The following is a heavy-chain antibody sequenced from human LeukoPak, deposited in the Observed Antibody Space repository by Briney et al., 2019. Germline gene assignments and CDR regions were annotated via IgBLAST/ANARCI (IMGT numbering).Heavy chain of an antibody. Sequence: GGSLRLSCAASGFTFSSYGMHWVRQAPGKGLEWVAVISFDGSNNYYADSVKGRFTISRDNSRNTLYLKMNSRRPEDTAVYYCAKGGYSSGYYFDYWGQGTLVTVSS. D-gene: IGHD5-18*01. V-gene: IGHV3-30*18. CDR2: ISFDGSNN. CDR1: GFTFSSYG. CDR3: AKGGYSSGYYFDY. J-gene: IGHJ4*02.